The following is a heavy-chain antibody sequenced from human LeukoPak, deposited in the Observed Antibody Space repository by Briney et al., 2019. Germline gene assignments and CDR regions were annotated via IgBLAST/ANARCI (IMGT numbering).Heavy chain of an antibody. J-gene: IGHJ4*02. CDR2: ISWNSGLI. Sequence: GGSLGLSCVASGFTFGGFAMHWVRQAPGKGLEWVSGISWNSGLIAYADSVKGRFTISRDNAKNSLYLQMNSLTTEDTALYYCAKGGVAVTGTPNQGYFDYWGQGTLVTVSS. V-gene: IGHV3-9*01. CDR1: GFTFGGFA. D-gene: IGHD6-19*01. CDR3: AKGGVAVTGTPNQGYFDY.